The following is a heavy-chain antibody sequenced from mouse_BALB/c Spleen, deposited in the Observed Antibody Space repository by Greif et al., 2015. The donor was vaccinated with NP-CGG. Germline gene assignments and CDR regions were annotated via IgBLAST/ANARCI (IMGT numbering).Heavy chain of an antibody. Sequence: QVQLQQSGAELMKPGASVKISCKATGYTFSSYWIEWVKQRPGHGLEWIGEILPGSGSTNYNEKFKGKATFTADTSSNTAYMQLSSLTSEDSAVYYCARDGSSYYFDYWGQGTTLTVSS. CDR2: ILPGSGST. CDR3: ARDGSSYYFDY. V-gene: IGHV1-9*01. CDR1: GYTFSSYW. D-gene: IGHD1-1*01. J-gene: IGHJ2*01.